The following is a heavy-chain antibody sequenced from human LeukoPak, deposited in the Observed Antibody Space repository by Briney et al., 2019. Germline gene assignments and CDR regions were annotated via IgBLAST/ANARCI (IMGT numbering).Heavy chain of an antibody. CDR2: IYYSGST. J-gene: IGHJ4*02. CDR1: GGSISSYY. V-gene: IGHV4-59*01. D-gene: IGHD5-12*01. CDR3: ARGHIVAHDLIVS. Sequence: SETLSLTCTVSGGSISSYYWSWIRQPPGKGLEWIGYIYYSGSTNYNPSLKSRVTISVDTSKNQFSLKLSSVSAADTAVYYCARGHIVAHDLIVSWGQGTLVTVSS.